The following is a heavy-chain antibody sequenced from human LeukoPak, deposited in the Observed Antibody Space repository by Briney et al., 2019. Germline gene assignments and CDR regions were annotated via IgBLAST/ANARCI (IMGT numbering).Heavy chain of an antibody. J-gene: IGHJ4*02. CDR2: IYHSGST. Sequence: SETLSLTCAVSGYSISSGYYWVWIRPPPGKGLEWIGSIYHSGSTYYNPSLKSRVTISVDTAKNQFSLKLSSVTAADTAVYYCARVEYCTSANCYIGGYYWGQGTLVTVSS. D-gene: IGHD2-2*02. CDR3: ARVEYCTSANCYIGGYY. CDR1: GYSISSGYY. V-gene: IGHV4-38-2*01.